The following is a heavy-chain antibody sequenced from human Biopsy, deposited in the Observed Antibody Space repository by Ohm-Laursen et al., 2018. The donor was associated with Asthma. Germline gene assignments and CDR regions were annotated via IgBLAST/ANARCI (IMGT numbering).Heavy chain of an antibody. J-gene: IGHJ3*01. CDR2: VNTGNGDT. D-gene: IGHD3-9*01. CDR1: GYNFISFA. Sequence: ASVKVSCKVSGYNFISFAIHWVRQAPGQRLEWMGWVNTGNGDTKYSQKFQGRVTITRDTSASTAYMELRSLRSEDTATYYCARTYYDFLTGQVKDVFGVWGQGTMVTISS. V-gene: IGHV1-3*04. CDR3: ARTYYDFLTGQVKDVFGV.